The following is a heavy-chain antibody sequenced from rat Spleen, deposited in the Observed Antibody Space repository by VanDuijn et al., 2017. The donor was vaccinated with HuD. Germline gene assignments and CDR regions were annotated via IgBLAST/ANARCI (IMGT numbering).Heavy chain of an antibody. CDR3: ARTTYDYFDY. Sequence: EVQLMESGGGLEQPGGSLKLSCAASGFTFSDYNMAWVRQAPKKGLEWVATVSYDGISTYYRDSVKGRFTISRDNAKSTLYLQMNSLRSEDTAAYYCARTTYDYFDYWGQGVMVTVSS. D-gene: IGHD2-1*01. J-gene: IGHJ2*01. V-gene: IGHV5S10*01. CDR2: VSYDGIST. CDR1: GFTFSDYN.